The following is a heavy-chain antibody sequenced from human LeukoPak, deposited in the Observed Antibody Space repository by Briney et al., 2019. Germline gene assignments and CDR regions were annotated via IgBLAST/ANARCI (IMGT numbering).Heavy chain of an antibody. CDR1: GYTFTGYY. J-gene: IGHJ5*02. V-gene: IGHV1-2*02. Sequence: ASVKVSCKASGYTFTGYYMHWVRQAPGQGLEWMGWINPNSGGTNYAQKFQGRVTITADESTSTAYMELSSLRSEDTAVYYCAIEFSSGYFNWFDPWGQGTLVTVSS. CDR2: INPNSGGT. D-gene: IGHD3-22*01. CDR3: AIEFSSGYFNWFDP.